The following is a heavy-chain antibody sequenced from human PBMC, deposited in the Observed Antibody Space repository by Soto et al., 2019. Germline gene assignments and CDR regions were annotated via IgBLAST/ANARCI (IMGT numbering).Heavy chain of an antibody. V-gene: IGHV1-69*08. CDR3: AREPASGRIAVATGEFDY. Sequence: QVQLVQSGAEVKKPGSSVKVSCKASAGTFSSYTISWVRQAPGQGLEWMGRIIPILGIANYAQKFQGRVTIAADKSTSTAYMELSSLRSEDTAVYYCAREPASGRIAVATGEFDYWGQRTLVTVSS. D-gene: IGHD6-19*01. J-gene: IGHJ4*02. CDR1: AGTFSSYT. CDR2: IIPILGIA.